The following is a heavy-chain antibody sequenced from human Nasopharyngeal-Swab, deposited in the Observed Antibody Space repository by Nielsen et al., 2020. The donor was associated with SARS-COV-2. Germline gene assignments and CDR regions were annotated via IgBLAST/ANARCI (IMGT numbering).Heavy chain of an antibody. Sequence: GSLRLSCTVSGGSISSSSYYWGWIRQPPGKGLEWIGSIYYSGSTYYNPSLKSRVTISVDTSKNQFSLKLSSVTAADTAVYYCARHTYYYDSSGYLSLAPDYWGRGTLVTVSS. CDR3: ARHTYYYDSSGYLSLAPDY. J-gene: IGHJ4*02. CDR2: IYYSGST. CDR1: GGSISSSSYY. V-gene: IGHV4-39*01. D-gene: IGHD3-22*01.